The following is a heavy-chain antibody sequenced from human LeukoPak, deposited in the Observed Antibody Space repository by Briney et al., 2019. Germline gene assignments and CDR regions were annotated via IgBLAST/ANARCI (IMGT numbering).Heavy chain of an antibody. CDR2: ISSSGSTI. V-gene: IGHV3-11*04. CDR3: AREGEWELVRNYYYMDV. Sequence: GGSLRLSCAASGFTFSDYYMSWIRQAPGKGLEWVSYISSSGSTIYYADSVKGRFTISRDNAKNSLYLQIKSLRAEDTAVYYCAREGEWELVRNYYYMDVWGKGTTVTVSS. D-gene: IGHD1-26*01. CDR1: GFTFSDYY. J-gene: IGHJ6*03.